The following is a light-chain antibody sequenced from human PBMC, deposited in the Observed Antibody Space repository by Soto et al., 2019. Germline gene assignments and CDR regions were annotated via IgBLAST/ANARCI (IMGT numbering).Light chain of an antibody. CDR1: QGISSY. V-gene: IGKV1-8*01. CDR2: AAS. CDR3: LQHNSYPWT. Sequence: AIRMTQSPSSFSASTGDRVTITCRASQGISSYLAWYQQKAGKAPKRLIYAASSLQSDVPSRFSGSGSGTEFTLTISSLQPEDFATYYCLQHNSYPWTFGQGTKVDIK. J-gene: IGKJ1*01.